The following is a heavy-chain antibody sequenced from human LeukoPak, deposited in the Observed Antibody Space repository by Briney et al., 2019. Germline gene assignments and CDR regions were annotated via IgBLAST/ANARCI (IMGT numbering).Heavy chain of an antibody. J-gene: IGHJ4*02. CDR3: ARESVPAVAARRGLNY. V-gene: IGHV1-2*02. Sequence: ASVKVSCKTSGYIFTGYYVHWVRQAPGQGLEWMGWINPNSGGTNYAQKFQGRVTITRDTSISTVYMEMSRLRSDDTAVYYCARESVPAVAARRGLNYWGQGTLVAVSS. CDR2: INPNSGGT. D-gene: IGHD6-6*01. CDR1: GYIFTGYY.